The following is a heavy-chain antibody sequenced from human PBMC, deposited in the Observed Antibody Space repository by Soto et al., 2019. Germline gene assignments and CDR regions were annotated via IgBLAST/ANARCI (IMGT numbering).Heavy chain of an antibody. D-gene: IGHD3-10*01. CDR1: GGSISSGDYY. J-gene: IGHJ4*02. V-gene: IGHV4-30-4*01. Sequence: QVQLQESGPGLVKPSQTLSRTCTVSGGSISSGDYYWSWIRQSPGKGLEWIGYIYYSGSTYYNPPLKSRVTISVDTSKNQFSMKLSSVTAADTAVYHCARVKPSVGYGSWGQGTLVTVSS. CDR2: IYYSGST. CDR3: ARVKPSVGYGS.